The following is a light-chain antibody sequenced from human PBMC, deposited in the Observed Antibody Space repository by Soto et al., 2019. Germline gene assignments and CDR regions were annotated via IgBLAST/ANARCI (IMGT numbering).Light chain of an antibody. CDR1: SSDVGGYNY. J-gene: IGLJ3*02. CDR2: DVT. V-gene: IGLV2-11*01. CDR3: CSYAGAYTRV. Sequence: QSALTQPRSVSGSPGQSVTISCTGTSSDVGGYNYVSWYQQHPGKAPKLMIYDVTKRPSGVPDRFSGSKSGITASLTISGLQAEDEADYYCCSYAGAYTRVFGGGTKLTVL.